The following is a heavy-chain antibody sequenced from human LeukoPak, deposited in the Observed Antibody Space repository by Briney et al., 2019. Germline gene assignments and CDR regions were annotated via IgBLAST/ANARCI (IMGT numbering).Heavy chain of an antibody. V-gene: IGHV3-21*01. CDR2: ISSSSAFI. CDR1: GFTFSSYS. Sequence: GGSLRLSCAASGFTFSSYSMNWVRQAPGKGLEWVSVISSSSAFIYYADSVKGRFTISRDNAKNSLYLQMNSLRAEDTAVYYCAGGEYDFWSGYYLGGLYWGQGTLVTVSS. J-gene: IGHJ4*02. CDR3: AGGEYDFWSGYYLGGLY. D-gene: IGHD3-3*01.